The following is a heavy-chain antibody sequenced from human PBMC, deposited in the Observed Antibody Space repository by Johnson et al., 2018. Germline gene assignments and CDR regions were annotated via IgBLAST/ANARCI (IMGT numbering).Heavy chain of an antibody. CDR1: GFTFSSYA. J-gene: IGHJ3*02. V-gene: IGHV3-30-3*01. CDR2: ISYDGSNK. CDR3: ARDRSNAFDI. Sequence: QVQLVESGGGVVQPGRSLRLSCAASGFTFSSYAMHWVRQAPGKGLEWVAVISYDGSNKYYADSVKGRFTISRANSKNTLYLQMNSLRAEDTAVYYCARDRSNAFDIWGQGTMVTVSS.